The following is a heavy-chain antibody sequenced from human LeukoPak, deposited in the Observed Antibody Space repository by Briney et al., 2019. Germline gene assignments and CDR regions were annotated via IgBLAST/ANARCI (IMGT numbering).Heavy chain of an antibody. CDR3: AKGARGDTVTSIVGLNWFDP. J-gene: IGHJ5*02. D-gene: IGHD4-17*01. Sequence: PGRSLRLFCAASGITFRSYGMHWVRQAPAKGLEWVAVISYDGSHKYYADSVKGRFSISRDNSKNTLYLQMNSLRADDTAVYYCAKGARGDTVTSIVGLNWFDPWGQGTLVTVSS. CDR1: GITFRSYG. CDR2: ISYDGSHK. V-gene: IGHV3-30*18.